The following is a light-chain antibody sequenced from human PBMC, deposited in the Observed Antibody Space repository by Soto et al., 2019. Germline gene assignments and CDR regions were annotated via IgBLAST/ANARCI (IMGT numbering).Light chain of an antibody. CDR1: QSVSSY. CDR3: QQRSNWAIT. V-gene: IGKV3-11*01. Sequence: EIVLTQSPATLSLSPGARATLSCRASQSVSSYLAWYQQKPGQAPRLLIYDASNRATGIPARFSGSGSGTDFTLTISSLEPEDVAVYYCQQRSNWAITLGQGTRLEIK. CDR2: DAS. J-gene: IGKJ5*01.